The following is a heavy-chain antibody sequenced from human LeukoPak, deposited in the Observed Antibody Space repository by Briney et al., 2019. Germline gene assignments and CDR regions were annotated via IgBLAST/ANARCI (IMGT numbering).Heavy chain of an antibody. Sequence: LTGGSLRLSCAASGFTFDDYGMSWVRQAPGKGLEWVSGINWNGGSTGYADSVKGRFTISRDNAKNSLYLQMNSLRAEDTAVYYCARVLLWFGELSDLYFDYWGQGTLVTVSS. CDR1: GFTFDDYG. J-gene: IGHJ4*02. CDR3: ARVLLWFGELSDLYFDY. D-gene: IGHD3-10*01. V-gene: IGHV3-20*04. CDR2: INWNGGST.